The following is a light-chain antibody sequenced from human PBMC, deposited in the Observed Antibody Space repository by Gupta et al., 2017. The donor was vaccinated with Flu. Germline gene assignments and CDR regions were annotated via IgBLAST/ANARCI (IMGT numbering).Light chain of an antibody. CDR2: DAS. Sequence: GTLSWSPGERATLSCRASQSVSSNYLAWYQKKPGQAPRLLIYDASSRATGIPDRFSDSGSGTDFTLTISRLEPEDFAVYYCQQDSSSPQTFGHGTQVEIK. J-gene: IGKJ1*01. CDR1: QSVSSNY. CDR3: QQDSSSPQT. V-gene: IGKV3-20*01.